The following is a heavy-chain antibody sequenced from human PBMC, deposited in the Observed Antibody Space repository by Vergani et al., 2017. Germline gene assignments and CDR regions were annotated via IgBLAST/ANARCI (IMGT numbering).Heavy chain of an antibody. J-gene: IGHJ4*02. Sequence: VQLVESGGGLVKPGGSLRLSCAASGFTFSSYSMQWVRQAPGKGLEWVAYVLFDGSNEYYADSVKGRFIVSRENSNDALYLQMNSLRTDDTAVYYCARDLAYCHEGSCALWGQGSVVTVSS. D-gene: IGHD2-15*01. CDR1: GFTFSSYS. CDR3: ARDLAYCHEGSCAL. CDR2: VLFDGSNE. V-gene: IGHV3-30*02.